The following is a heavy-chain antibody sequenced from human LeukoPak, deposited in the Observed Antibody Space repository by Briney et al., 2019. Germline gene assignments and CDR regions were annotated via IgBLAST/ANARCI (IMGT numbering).Heavy chain of an antibody. CDR3: AREEGDFWSGYSLGRGYFDWFHGMDV. CDR1: GYTFTSYG. D-gene: IGHD3-3*01. J-gene: IGHJ6*02. CDR2: ISAYNGNT. Sequence: GASVKVSCKASGYTFTSYGISWVRQAPGQGLEWMGWISAYNGNTNYAQKLQGRVTMTTDTSTSTAYMELRSLRSDDTAVYYCAREEGDFWSGYSLGRGYFDWFHGMDVWGQGTTVTVSS. V-gene: IGHV1-18*01.